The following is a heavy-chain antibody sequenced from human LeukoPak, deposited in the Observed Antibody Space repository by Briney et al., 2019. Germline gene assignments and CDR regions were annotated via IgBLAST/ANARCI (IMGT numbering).Heavy chain of an antibody. CDR3: ARARYSSAWFDS. V-gene: IGHV1-8*01. CDR1: GYMFDKYD. D-gene: IGHD2-15*01. CDR2: VNPNTGNT. Sequence: ASLRVSCKASGYMFDKYDINWVRQAPGQGLEWMGWVNPNTGNTGYAQKFQGRVTMTRDTSLTTVYMEINSLKSEDTAVYYYARARYSSAWFDSWGQGTLVTVSS. J-gene: IGHJ5*01.